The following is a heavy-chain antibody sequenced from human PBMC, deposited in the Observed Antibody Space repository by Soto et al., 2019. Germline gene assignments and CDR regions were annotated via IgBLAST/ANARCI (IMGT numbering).Heavy chain of an antibody. D-gene: IGHD2-8*01. CDR1: GFSLSSDGEG. Sequence: QITLKESGPTLVKPTQTLTLTCSFSGFSLSSDGEGVGWIRQPPGKAPEWLAVIYCDDDKRYRPSLKSRLTISKDTAKNQVVLLMTNMDPVDTATYNCAHVMYEDVVDYWGHGTRVTVSS. CDR3: AHVMYEDVVDY. V-gene: IGHV2-5*02. J-gene: IGHJ4*01. CDR2: IYCDDDK.